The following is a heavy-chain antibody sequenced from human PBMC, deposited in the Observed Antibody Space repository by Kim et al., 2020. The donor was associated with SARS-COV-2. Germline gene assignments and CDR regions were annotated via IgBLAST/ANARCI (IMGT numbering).Heavy chain of an antibody. J-gene: IGHJ6*02. CDR2: IYYSGST. Sequence: SETLSLTCTVSGGSISSYYWSWIRQPPGKGLEWIGYIYYSGSTNYNPSLKSRVTISVDTSKNQFSLKLSSVTAADTAVYYCARGMTTVYYGMDVWGQGTTVTVSS. CDR1: GGSISSYY. D-gene: IGHD4-17*01. CDR3: ARGMTTVYYGMDV. V-gene: IGHV4-59*01.